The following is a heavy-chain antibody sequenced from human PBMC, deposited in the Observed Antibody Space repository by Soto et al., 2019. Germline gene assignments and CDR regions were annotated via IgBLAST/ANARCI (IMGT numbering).Heavy chain of an antibody. CDR2: IWYDGSQK. CDR3: ARVGGIVIQAWSYSYYCLVV. CDR1: GYMFRSYG. J-gene: IGHJ6*02. V-gene: IGHV3-33*01. D-gene: IGHD2-15*01. Sequence: GGSLRLSCAASGYMFRSYGMHWVRQAPGKGLEWVAVIWYDGSQKYYADSVKGRFTISRDDSKNTVYLQMNSLKFEDTAVYHCARVGGIVIQAWSYSYYCLVVWGPGPTVPVS.